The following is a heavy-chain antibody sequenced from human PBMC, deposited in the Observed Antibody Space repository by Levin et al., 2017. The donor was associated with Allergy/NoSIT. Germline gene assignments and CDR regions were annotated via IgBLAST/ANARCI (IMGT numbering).Heavy chain of an antibody. CDR1: GFTFSSYW. D-gene: IGHD1-26*01. V-gene: IGHV3-7*01. CDR2: IKQDGSEK. CDR3: ARALRGVRESPDY. Sequence: GGSLRLSCAASGFTFSSYWMSWVRQAPGKGLEWVANIKQDGSEKYYVDSVKGRFTISRDNAKNSLYLQMTSLRAEDTAVYYCARALRGVRESPDYWGQGTLVTVSS. J-gene: IGHJ4*02.